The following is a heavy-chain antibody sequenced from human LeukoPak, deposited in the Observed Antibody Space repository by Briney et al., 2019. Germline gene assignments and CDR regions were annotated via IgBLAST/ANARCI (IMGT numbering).Heavy chain of an antibody. CDR3: ARVGCFQGEGDYYYYYYMDV. Sequence: GGSLRLSCAVSGFTFSSYGMQWVRQAPGKGLEWVAFIRYDGSNKYYADSVKGRFTTSRDNAKNSLYLQMNSLRAEDTAVYYCARVGCFQGEGDYYYYYYMDVWGKGTTVTVSS. CDR2: IRYDGSNK. CDR1: GFTFSSYG. J-gene: IGHJ6*03. D-gene: IGHD2-21*01. V-gene: IGHV3-30*02.